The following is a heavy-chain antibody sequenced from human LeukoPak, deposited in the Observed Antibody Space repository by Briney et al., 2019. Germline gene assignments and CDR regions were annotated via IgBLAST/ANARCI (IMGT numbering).Heavy chain of an antibody. CDR2: INAGNGNT. Sequence: ASVKVSCKASGYTFTSYAMHWVRQAPGQRLEWMGWINAGNGNTKYSQEFQGRVTITRDTSASTAYMELSSLRSEDTAVYYCARALDGYDAFDIWGQGTMVTVSS. J-gene: IGHJ3*02. CDR3: ARALDGYDAFDI. V-gene: IGHV1-3*01. D-gene: IGHD3/OR15-3a*01. CDR1: GYTFTSYA.